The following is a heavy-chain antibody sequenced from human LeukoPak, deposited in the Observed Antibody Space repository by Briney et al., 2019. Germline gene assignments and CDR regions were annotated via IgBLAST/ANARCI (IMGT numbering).Heavy chain of an antibody. J-gene: IGHJ6*02. CDR2: IKQDGSEK. CDR1: GVTFSSYW. Sequence: GGSLRLSCAASGVTFSSYWMNWVRQAPGKGLEWVAIIKQDGSEKYYVDFMKGRFSISRDNAKNSLYLQMNSLGADDTAVYYCAGGTGMDVWGQGTPVTVSS. CDR3: AGGTGMDV. D-gene: IGHD1-1*01. V-gene: IGHV3-7*05.